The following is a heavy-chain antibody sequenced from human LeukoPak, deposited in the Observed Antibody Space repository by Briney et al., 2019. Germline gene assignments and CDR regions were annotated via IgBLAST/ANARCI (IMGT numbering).Heavy chain of an antibody. J-gene: IGHJ4*02. CDR3: ATDVRDEYSSGWYPIGY. CDR1: GFTFSTFW. V-gene: IGHV3-7*01. Sequence: GGSLRLSCAASGFTFSTFWMSWLRQAPGKGLEWVANIKQDGSEKYYVDSVKGRFTVSRDNAKNSLSLQMNSLRAEDTAVYYCATDVRDEYSSGWYPIGYWGQGTLVTVSS. D-gene: IGHD6-19*01. CDR2: IKQDGSEK.